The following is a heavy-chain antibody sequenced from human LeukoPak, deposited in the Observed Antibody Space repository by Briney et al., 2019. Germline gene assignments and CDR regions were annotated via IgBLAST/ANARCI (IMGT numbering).Heavy chain of an antibody. D-gene: IGHD1-26*01. V-gene: IGHV4-59*01. CDR2: IYYSGST. J-gene: IGHJ3*02. Sequence: SETLSLTCTVSGGSISSYYWSWIRQPPGKGLEWIGYIYYSGSTNYNPSLKSRVTISVDTSKNQFSLKLGSVTAADTAVYYCAGISVIYSGSYGAFDIWGQGTMVTVSS. CDR3: AGISVIYSGSYGAFDI. CDR1: GGSISSYY.